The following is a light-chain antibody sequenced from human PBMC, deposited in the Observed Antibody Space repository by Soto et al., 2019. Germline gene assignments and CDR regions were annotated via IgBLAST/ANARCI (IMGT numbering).Light chain of an antibody. CDR3: QQYGNSPFT. CDR1: QTVSDNY. CDR2: EAS. Sequence: EIVLTQSPGTLSLSPGERATLSCRASQTVSDNYLAWHQQKPGQAPRLLIFEASTRATGIPDRFSGSGSGTDFTLTISRLEPEDFAVYYCQQYGNSPFTFXPGTKVDIK. V-gene: IGKV3-20*01. J-gene: IGKJ3*01.